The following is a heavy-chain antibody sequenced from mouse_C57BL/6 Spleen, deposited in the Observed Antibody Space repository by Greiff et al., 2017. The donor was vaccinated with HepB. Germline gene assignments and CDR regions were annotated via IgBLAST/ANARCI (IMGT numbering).Heavy chain of an antibody. CDR2: INPSSGYT. CDR1: GYTFTSYW. V-gene: IGHV1-7*01. Sequence: VQLQQSGAELAKPGASVKLSCKASGYTFTSYWMHWVKQRPGQGLEWIGYINPSSGYTKYNQKFKDKATLPADKSSSTAYMQLSSLTYEDSAVYYCAREGITTVGDYWGQGTTLTVSS. CDR3: AREGITTVGDY. J-gene: IGHJ2*01. D-gene: IGHD1-1*01.